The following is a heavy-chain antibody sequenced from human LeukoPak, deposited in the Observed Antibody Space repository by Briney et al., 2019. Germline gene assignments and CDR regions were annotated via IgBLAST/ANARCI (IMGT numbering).Heavy chain of an antibody. V-gene: IGHV3-48*03. CDR2: ISSSGATI. CDR3: ARAVGTMDALDI. J-gene: IGHJ3*02. Sequence: GGSLRLSCAASGFTFSSDEMNWVRQAPGKGLEWVSYISSSGATIYHADSVTQGRFTISRDNAKNSMYLQMNSLRAEDTAVYCCARAVGTMDALDIWGQGTMVTVSS. D-gene: IGHD1-26*01. CDR1: GFTFSSDE.